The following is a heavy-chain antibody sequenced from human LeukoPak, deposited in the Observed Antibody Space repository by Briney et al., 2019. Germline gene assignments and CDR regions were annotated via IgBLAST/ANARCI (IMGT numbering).Heavy chain of an antibody. Sequence: GGSLRLSCAASGFTFDDYGMSWVRQAPGKGLEWVSGINWNGGSTGYADSVKGRFTISRDNAKNSLYLQMNSLRAEDTALYYCARLAGSGMLDSFDYWSQGTLVTVSS. V-gene: IGHV3-20*04. CDR1: GFTFDDYG. CDR2: INWNGGST. J-gene: IGHJ4*02. D-gene: IGHD3-10*01. CDR3: ARLAGSGMLDSFDY.